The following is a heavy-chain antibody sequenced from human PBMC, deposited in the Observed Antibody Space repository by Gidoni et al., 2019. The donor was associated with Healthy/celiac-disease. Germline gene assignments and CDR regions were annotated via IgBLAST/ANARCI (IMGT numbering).Heavy chain of an antibody. CDR1: GSSLSPGYY. CDR2: SYHIGST. V-gene: IGHV4-38-2*01. J-gene: IGHJ2*01. D-gene: IGHD3-22*01. CDR3: ARARPADYENSGWYFDL. Sequence: QVQLQESGPGPAEPSETLSLTCASSGSSLSPGYYGGWSRQPPGKGREWIGSSYHIGSTYDNPSLKSRVTMSVDTSKNQFSLKLSCVTAADTAVYYWARARPADYENSGWYFDLWGRGTLVTVSS.